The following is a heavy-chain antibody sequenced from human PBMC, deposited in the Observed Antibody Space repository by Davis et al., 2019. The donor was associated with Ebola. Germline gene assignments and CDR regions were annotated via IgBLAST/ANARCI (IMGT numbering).Heavy chain of an antibody. V-gene: IGHV5-51*01. CDR3: ASGYSYGREPGY. J-gene: IGHJ4*02. CDR1: GYIFTSYW. Sequence: GESLMISCKGSGYIFTSYWLGWVRQMPGKGLEWMGIIHPCDSDTRYSPSFQGQVTISADKSISTAYLQGSSLKASDTAMYYCASGYSYGREPGYWGQGTLVTVSS. CDR2: IHPCDSDT. D-gene: IGHD5-18*01.